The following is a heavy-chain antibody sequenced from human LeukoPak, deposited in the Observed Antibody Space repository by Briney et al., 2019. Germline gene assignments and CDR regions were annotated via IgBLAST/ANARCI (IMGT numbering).Heavy chain of an antibody. CDR3: ARVHRSSAWKFDS. V-gene: IGHV3-48*03. CDR1: GFTFSSYE. J-gene: IGHJ4*02. CDR2: ISSTGSTI. Sequence: GGSLRLSXAASGFTFSSYEMSWVCQAPGKGLEWVSYISSTGSTIYYADSVKGRFTISRDNAKNSLYLQLNSLRAEDTAVYYCARVHRSSAWKFDSWGQGTLVTVSS. D-gene: IGHD6-19*01.